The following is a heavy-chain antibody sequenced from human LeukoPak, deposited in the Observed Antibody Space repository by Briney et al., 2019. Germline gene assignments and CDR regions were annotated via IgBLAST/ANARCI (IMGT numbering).Heavy chain of an antibody. J-gene: IGHJ4*02. CDR3: ARTKYHRYYYDSSGYYYFDY. CDR1: GGSISSCY. Sequence: SETLSLTCTVSGGSISSCYWSWIRQPPGKGLEWIGYIYYSGSTNYNPSLKSRVTISVDTSKNQFSLKLSSVTAADTAVYYCARTKYHRYYYDSSGYYYFDYWGQGTLVTVSS. CDR2: IYYSGST. V-gene: IGHV4-59*01. D-gene: IGHD3-22*01.